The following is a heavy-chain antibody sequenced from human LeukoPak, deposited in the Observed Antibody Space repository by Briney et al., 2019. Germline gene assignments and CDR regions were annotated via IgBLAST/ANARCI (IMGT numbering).Heavy chain of an antibody. CDR1: GFTVSSNY. V-gene: IGHV3-66*01. Sequence: GGSLRLSCAASGFTVSSNYMSWVRQAPGKGLEWVSVIYSGGSTYYADSVKGRFTISRDNSKNTLYLQMNSLRAEDTAVYYCVRDVSSVWESYRYFDYWGQGTLVTVSS. D-gene: IGHD3-16*02. J-gene: IGHJ4*02. CDR2: IYSGGST. CDR3: VRDVSSVWESYRYFDY.